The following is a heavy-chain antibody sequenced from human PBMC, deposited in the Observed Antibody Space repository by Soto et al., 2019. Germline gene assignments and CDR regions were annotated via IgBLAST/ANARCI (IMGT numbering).Heavy chain of an antibody. CDR2: INSDGSST. J-gene: IGHJ4*02. V-gene: IGHV3-74*01. D-gene: IGHD3-22*01. Sequence: GGSLRLSCAASGFTFSSYWMHWVRQAPGKGLVWVSRINSDGSSTSYADSMKGRFTISRDNAKNTLYLQMNSLRAEDTAVYYCARLYYYDSSGPDWGQGTLVTVSS. CDR1: GFTFSSYW. CDR3: ARLYYYDSSGPD.